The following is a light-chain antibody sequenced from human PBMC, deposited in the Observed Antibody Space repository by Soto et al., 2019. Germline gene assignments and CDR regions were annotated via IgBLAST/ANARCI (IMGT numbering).Light chain of an antibody. CDR2: KAS. Sequence: DIQMTQSPSTLSASVGDRVTITCRASQSISIWLAWYQQKPGKAPKLLLYKASSLESGVPSRFSGSGSGTEFTLTISSLQPDDFATDYCQQYNSYRTFGQGTKVEIK. V-gene: IGKV1-5*03. CDR3: QQYNSYRT. J-gene: IGKJ1*01. CDR1: QSISIW.